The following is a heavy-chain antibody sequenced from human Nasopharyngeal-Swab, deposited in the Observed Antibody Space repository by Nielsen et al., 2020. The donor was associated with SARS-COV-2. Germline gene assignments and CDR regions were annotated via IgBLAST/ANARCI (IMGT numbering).Heavy chain of an antibody. CDR2: VSVDGVTT. CDR3: ARDAPAHYGAVY. D-gene: IGHD4-17*01. J-gene: IGHJ4*02. CDR1: GFTFSRYW. V-gene: IGHV3-64*02. Sequence: GGSLRLSCAASGFTFSRYWTHWVRQAPGKGLEYLSAVSVDGVTTHYADSLKGRFTISRDNSENTVYLQMDSLRGEDTAVYYCARDAPAHYGAVYWGRGTLVTVSS.